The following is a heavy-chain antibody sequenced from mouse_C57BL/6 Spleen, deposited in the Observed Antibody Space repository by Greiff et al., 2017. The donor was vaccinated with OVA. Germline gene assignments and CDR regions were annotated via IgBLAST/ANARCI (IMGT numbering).Heavy chain of an antibody. Sequence: QVQLQQSGADLAKPGASVKLSCKASGYTFTSYWMHWVKQRPGQGLEWIGYINPSSGYTKYNQKFKDKATLTADKSSSTAYMQLSSLTYEDSAVYYCARFETAQVDWFAYWGQGTLVTVSA. V-gene: IGHV1-7*01. CDR3: ARFETAQVDWFAY. J-gene: IGHJ3*01. CDR1: GYTFTSYW. CDR2: INPSSGYT. D-gene: IGHD3-2*02.